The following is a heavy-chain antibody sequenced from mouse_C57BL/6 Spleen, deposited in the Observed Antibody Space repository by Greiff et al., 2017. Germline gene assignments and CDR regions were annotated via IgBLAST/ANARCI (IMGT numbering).Heavy chain of an antibody. Sequence: QVQLKESGPELVKPGASVKLSCKASGYTFTSYDINWVKQRPGQGLEWIGWIYPRDGSTKYNEKFKGKATLTVDTSSSTAYMERHSLTSEDSAVYFCARSGDYEGFDYWGQGTTLTVSS. D-gene: IGHD2-4*01. J-gene: IGHJ2*01. CDR2: IYPRDGST. V-gene: IGHV1-85*01. CDR1: GYTFTSYD. CDR3: ARSGDYEGFDY.